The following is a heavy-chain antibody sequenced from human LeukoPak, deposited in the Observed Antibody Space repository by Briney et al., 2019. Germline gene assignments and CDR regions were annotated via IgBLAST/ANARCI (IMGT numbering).Heavy chain of an antibody. CDR3: ARASFWESPINWFAP. D-gene: IGHD3-16*01. J-gene: IGHJ5*02. Sequence: ASVKVSCKAAGYTFTGYYMHWVRQGPGQGLEWVGWINPKNGGSNYAQKFQGRVTMTRERSISTAYMEPSRLTSDDTAVYYCARASFWESPINWFAPWGQGTLVTVSS. V-gene: IGHV1-2*02. CDR2: INPKNGGS. CDR1: GYTFTGYY.